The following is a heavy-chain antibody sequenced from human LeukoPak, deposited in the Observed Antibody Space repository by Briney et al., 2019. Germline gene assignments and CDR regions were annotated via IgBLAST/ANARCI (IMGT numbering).Heavy chain of an antibody. CDR2: IYHSGST. J-gene: IGHJ4*02. D-gene: IGHD6-19*01. CDR3: ARAVVSSGWLDY. Sequence: SETLSLTCTVSGGSISSSSYSWSWIRQPPGKGLEWIGYIYHSGSTYYNPSLKSRVTISVDRSKNQFSLKLSSVTAADTAVYYCARAVVSSGWLDYWGQGTLVTVSS. CDR1: GGSISSSSYS. V-gene: IGHV4-30-2*01.